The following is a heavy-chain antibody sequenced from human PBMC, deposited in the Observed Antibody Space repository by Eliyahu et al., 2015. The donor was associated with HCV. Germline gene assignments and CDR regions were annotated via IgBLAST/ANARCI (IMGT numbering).Heavy chain of an antibody. CDR1: GYIXTNYG. CDR2: ISAYNGNX. J-gene: IGHJ3*02. D-gene: IGHD3-22*01. Sequence: QIQLVQSGXEMKKPGASVKVSCKAXGYIXTNYGMSXVXQAPGQGPEWMGWISAYNGNXNYAQILQGRVSLTTDRYTFTAYMELTSLRSDDTAVYYCARASKYYYDSSGYYVPSDAFDIWGQGTMVTVSS. CDR3: ARASKYYYDSSGYYVPSDAFDI. V-gene: IGHV1-18*04.